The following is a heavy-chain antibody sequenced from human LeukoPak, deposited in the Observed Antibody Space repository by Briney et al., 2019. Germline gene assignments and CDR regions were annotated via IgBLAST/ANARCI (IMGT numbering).Heavy chain of an antibody. CDR2: IYNGGRT. J-gene: IGHJ4*02. CDR3: ARDLTTAGYYWD. Sequence: SETLSLTCTVSGGSISRGGYFWTWIRQHPGKGLEWIGYIYNGGRTYYNPSLKNRITISLDASKNQFSLNADSVTAADTAIYYCARDLTTAGYYWDWGQGTLVTVSS. CDR1: GGSISRGGYF. D-gene: IGHD3-22*01. V-gene: IGHV4-31*03.